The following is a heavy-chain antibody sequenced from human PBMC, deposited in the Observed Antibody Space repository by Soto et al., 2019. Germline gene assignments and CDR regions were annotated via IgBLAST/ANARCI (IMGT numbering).Heavy chain of an antibody. CDR3: ARAPIPDYYGSGSYFWSSSGEQYYFDY. Sequence: ASVKVSCKASGYTFTGYYMHWVRQAPGQGLEWMGWINPNGGGTNYAQKFQGWVTMTRDTSISTAYMELSRLRSDDTAVYYCARAPIPDYYGSGSYFWSSSGEQYYFDYWG. D-gene: IGHD3-10*01. V-gene: IGHV1-2*04. CDR1: GYTFTGYY. CDR2: INPNGGGT. J-gene: IGHJ4*01.